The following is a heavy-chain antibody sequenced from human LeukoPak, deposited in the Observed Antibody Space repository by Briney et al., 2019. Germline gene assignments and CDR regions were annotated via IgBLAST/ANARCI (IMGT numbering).Heavy chain of an antibody. CDR1: GGTFSNSA. D-gene: IGHD3-22*01. CDR3: ARGQSSLPRIYLDSGGYKKFLDQDAYI. J-gene: IGHJ3*02. CDR2: IIPSVGLI. V-gene: IGHV1-69*04. Sequence: SVKVSCKASGGTFSNSALSWVRQAPGQGLEWLGRIIPSVGLIHYAQKFQGRGTISADETTTTAFLELTNLRSDDTAVYYCARGQSSLPRIYLDSGGYKKFLDQDAYIWGQGTMVTVSS.